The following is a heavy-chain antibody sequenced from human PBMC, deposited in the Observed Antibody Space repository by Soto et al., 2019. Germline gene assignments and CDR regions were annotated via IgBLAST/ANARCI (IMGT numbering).Heavy chain of an antibody. CDR2: ISGSGGST. CDR1: GFTFSNYA. J-gene: IGHJ4*02. Sequence: EVQLLESGGGLVQPGGSLRLSCAASGFTFSNYAVTWVRQAPGKGLEWVSTISGSGGSTYYADSVKGRFTISRDNSKNTLYLQMNSVRAEDRGGYDCAKDQGSSWYEIDYWGQGTLVTVSS. D-gene: IGHD6-13*01. V-gene: IGHV3-23*01. CDR3: AKDQGSSWYEIDY.